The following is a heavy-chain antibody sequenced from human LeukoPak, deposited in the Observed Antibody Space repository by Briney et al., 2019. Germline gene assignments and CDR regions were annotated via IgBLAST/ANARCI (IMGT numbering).Heavy chain of an antibody. J-gene: IGHJ4*02. Sequence: SETLSLTCAVYGGSFSGYYWSWIRQPPVKGLEWIGEINHSGSTNYNPSLKSRVTISVDTSKNQFSLKLSSVTAADTAVYYCARGVRGYYDSSGSRPFDYWGQGTLVTVPS. CDR3: ARGVRGYYDSSGSRPFDY. D-gene: IGHD3-22*01. CDR2: INHSGST. V-gene: IGHV4-34*01. CDR1: GGSFSGYY.